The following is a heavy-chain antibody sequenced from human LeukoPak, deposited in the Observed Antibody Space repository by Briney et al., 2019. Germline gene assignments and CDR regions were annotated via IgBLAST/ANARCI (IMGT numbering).Heavy chain of an antibody. Sequence: GESLKIPFKASGYSFSSYWIGWVRQMPGKGLEWMAIINPGDYDARYSPSFQGQVTVSADRSISTAYMQWSTLKASDTATYYCTKAPTSSLSFFDFWGQGSLVTVSS. D-gene: IGHD5-24*01. CDR2: INPGDYDA. CDR1: GYSFSSYW. CDR3: TKAPTSSLSFFDF. V-gene: IGHV5-51*01. J-gene: IGHJ4*02.